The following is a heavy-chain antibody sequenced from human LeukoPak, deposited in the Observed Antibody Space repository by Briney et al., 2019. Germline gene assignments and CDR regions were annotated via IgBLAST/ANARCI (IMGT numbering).Heavy chain of an antibody. CDR1: GFTFSRYW. CDR3: GVVY. CDR2: IREDGSEK. J-gene: IGHJ4*02. V-gene: IGHV3-7*01. Sequence: GGPLRLSCAAPGFTFSRYWMNWVRQAPGKGLEWVANIREDGSEKYYVDSVKGRFTISIDNTKNLLYLEMSSLRAEDTAVYYCGVVYWGQGTLVTVSS.